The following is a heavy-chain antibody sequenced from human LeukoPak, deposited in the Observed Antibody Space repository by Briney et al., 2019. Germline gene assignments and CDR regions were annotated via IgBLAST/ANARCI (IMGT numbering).Heavy chain of an antibody. CDR2: IGGSGGFIT. D-gene: IGHD5-12*01. V-gene: IGHV3-23*01. CDR3: TRDLGWLHYAD. J-gene: IGHJ4*02. CDR1: GFTFSSYW. Sequence: GGSLRLSCAASGFTFSSYWMHWVRQAPGKGLEWVSGIGGSGGFITYYVDSVKGRFTVSRDNSKNTLYLQMDSLRADDTAIYYCTRDLGWLHYADWGQGTLVTVSS.